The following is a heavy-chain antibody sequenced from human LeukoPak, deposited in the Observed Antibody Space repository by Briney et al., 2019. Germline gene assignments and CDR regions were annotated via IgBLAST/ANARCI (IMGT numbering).Heavy chain of an antibody. CDR1: GGSISSYY. CDR3: ARQAVAYNWFDP. Sequence: SETLSLTCTVSGGSISSYYWSWIRQPPGKGLEWIGYIYYSGSTNYNPSLTSRVTISVDTSKNQFSLKLSSVTAADTAVYYCARQAVAYNWFDPWGQGTLVTVSS. V-gene: IGHV4-59*08. J-gene: IGHJ5*02. D-gene: IGHD6-19*01. CDR2: IYYSGST.